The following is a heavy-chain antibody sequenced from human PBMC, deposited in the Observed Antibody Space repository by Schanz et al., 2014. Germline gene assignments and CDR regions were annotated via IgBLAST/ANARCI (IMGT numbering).Heavy chain of an antibody. CDR2: VIPMLGIT. V-gene: IGHV1-69*09. CDR3: ARAGQDYSDSSGYATYYFGN. D-gene: IGHD3-22*01. Sequence: QVLLVQSGAEVKKPGSSVRVSRKASGGPLSSYPINWVRQAPGQGLEWMGGVIPMLGITNYAERFQGRVTITADKSTSTAYMELSNLRSEDTAVYYCARAGQDYSDSSGYATYYFGNWGQGTLVTVSS. J-gene: IGHJ4*02. CDR1: GGPLSSYP.